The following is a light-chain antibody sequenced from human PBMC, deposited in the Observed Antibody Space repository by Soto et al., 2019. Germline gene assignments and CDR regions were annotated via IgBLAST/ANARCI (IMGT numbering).Light chain of an antibody. CDR1: SSDVGASEY. J-gene: IGLJ1*01. Sequence: QSVLTQPPSASGSPGQSVTISCTGTSSDVGASEYVSWYQQHPGKAPKLMIYQVSKRPSGVPDRFSGSRSGNTASLTVSGLQAEDEADSYCTSYTSSYIFVLGGGTKLTVL. V-gene: IGLV2-8*01. CDR3: TSYTSSYIFV. CDR2: QVS.